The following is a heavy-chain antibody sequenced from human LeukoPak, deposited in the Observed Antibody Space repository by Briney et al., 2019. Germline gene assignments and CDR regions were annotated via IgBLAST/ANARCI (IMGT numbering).Heavy chain of an antibody. V-gene: IGHV3-21*01. CDR3: ARDLGSGWYGGDFDY. CDR1: GFTFSSYS. J-gene: IGHJ4*02. Sequence: GGSLRLSCAASGFTFSSYSMNWVRQAPGKGLEWVSSISSSSSYICYTDSVKGRFTISRDNAKNSLYLQMNSLRAEDTAVYYCARDLGSGWYGGDFDYWGQGTLVTVSS. CDR2: ISSSSSYI. D-gene: IGHD6-19*01.